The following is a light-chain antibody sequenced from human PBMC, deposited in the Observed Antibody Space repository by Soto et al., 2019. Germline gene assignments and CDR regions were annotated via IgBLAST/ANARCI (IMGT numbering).Light chain of an antibody. CDR1: SGHSRYA. Sequence: QPVLTQSPSASASLGASVKLTCTLSSGHSRYAIAWHQQQPEKGPRYLMKLNSDGSHSKGDGIPDRFSGSSSGAERYLTISSLQSEDEADYYCQTWGTGIQVFCGGTKVTVL. V-gene: IGLV4-69*01. CDR3: QTWGTGIQV. CDR2: LNSDGSH. J-gene: IGLJ3*02.